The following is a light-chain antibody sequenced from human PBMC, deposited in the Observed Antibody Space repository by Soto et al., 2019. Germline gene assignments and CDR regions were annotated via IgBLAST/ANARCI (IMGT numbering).Light chain of an antibody. CDR2: GSS. V-gene: IGKV3-20*01. CDR1: QSVSSSY. J-gene: IGKJ3*01. Sequence: EIMLTQSPGTLSLSPGDRATLSCRASQSVSSSYLAWYQQEPGQAPRPLMYGSSRRATGIPDRFSGSASGTEFTLTISSLQSEDSAIYYCQQYSSWPFTFGPGTKVDI. CDR3: QQYSSWPFT.